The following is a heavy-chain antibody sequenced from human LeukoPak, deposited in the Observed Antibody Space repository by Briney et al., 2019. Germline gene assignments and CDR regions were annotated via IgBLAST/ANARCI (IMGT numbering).Heavy chain of an antibody. V-gene: IGHV4-39*01. J-gene: IGHJ4*02. CDR2: INYGGHT. CDR1: GGSSSSGSFY. Sequence: SETLPLTCTVSGGSSSSGSFYWGWIRQPPGKGLEWIGSINYGGHTYYHPSLKTRVSLFVDTSKNQLSLELNSVTAADTSVYYCARQRAWFGEWAFDYWGQGTQVTVSS. CDR3: ARQRAWFGEWAFDY. D-gene: IGHD3-10*01.